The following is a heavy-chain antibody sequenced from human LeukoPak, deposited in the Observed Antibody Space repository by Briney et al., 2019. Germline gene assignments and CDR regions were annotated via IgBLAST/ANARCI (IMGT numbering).Heavy chain of an antibody. Sequence: GGSLRLSCAASGFTFSDYYMGWIRQAPGRGLEWVSYISNSGSYAKYADSVKGRFTISRDNAKNSLFLEVNSLRAEDTAVYYCARVKGVYAFDFWGQGTMVTVSS. J-gene: IGHJ3*01. D-gene: IGHD2-8*01. CDR1: GFTFSDYY. CDR3: ARVKGVYAFDF. V-gene: IGHV3-11*05. CDR2: ISNSGSYA.